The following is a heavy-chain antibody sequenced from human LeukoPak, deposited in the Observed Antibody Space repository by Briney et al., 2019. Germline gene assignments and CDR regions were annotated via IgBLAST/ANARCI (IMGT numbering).Heavy chain of an antibody. Sequence: ASVKVSCKASGGTFSSYAISWVRQAPGQGLEWMGWISSYNGNTNYAQKLQGRVTMTTDTSTSTAYMELRSLISDDTAVYYCARGDYGDYWGQGTLVTVSS. CDR1: GGTFSSYA. V-gene: IGHV1-18*01. J-gene: IGHJ4*02. CDR2: ISSYNGNT. CDR3: ARGDYGDY.